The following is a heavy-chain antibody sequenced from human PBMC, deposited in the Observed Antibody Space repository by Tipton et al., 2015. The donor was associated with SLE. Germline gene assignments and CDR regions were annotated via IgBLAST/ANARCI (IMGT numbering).Heavy chain of an antibody. CDR2: IHYSGST. D-gene: IGHD2-8*01. CDR1: GGSISSGGYY. V-gene: IGHV4-31*03. CDR3: ATLGYCSHDVCYTGIES. J-gene: IGHJ4*02. Sequence: TLSLTCTVSGGSISSGGYYWSWVRQRPGTGLEWIGYIHYSGSTYYNPSLKSRGTISVDTSKNQFSLKLSSVTAADTAVYYCATLGYCSHDVCYTGIESWGQGSLVTVSS.